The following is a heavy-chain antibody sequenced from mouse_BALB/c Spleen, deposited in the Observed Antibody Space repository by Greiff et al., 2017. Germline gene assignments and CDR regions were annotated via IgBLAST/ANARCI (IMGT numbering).Heavy chain of an antibody. Sequence: EVKLQQSGAELVKPGASVKLSCTASGFNIKDTYMYWVKQRPEQGLEWIGRIDPANGNTKYDPKFQGKATITADTSSNTAYLQLSSLTSEDTAVYYCARGVFDYWGQGTTLTVSS. CDR1: GFNIKDTY. J-gene: IGHJ2*01. CDR2: IDPANGNT. CDR3: ARGVFDY. V-gene: IGHV14-3*02.